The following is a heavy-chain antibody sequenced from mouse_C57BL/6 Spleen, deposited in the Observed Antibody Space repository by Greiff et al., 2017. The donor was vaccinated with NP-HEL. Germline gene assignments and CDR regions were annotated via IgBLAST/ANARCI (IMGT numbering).Heavy chain of an antibody. Sequence: VQLQQSGTVLARPGASVKMSCKTSGYTFTSYWMHWVKQRPGQGLEWIGAIYPGNSDTSYNQKFKGKAKLTAVTSASTAYMELSSLTNEDSAVYYCTREVVATRWYFDVWGTGTTVTVSS. D-gene: IGHD1-1*01. CDR2: IYPGNSDT. CDR1: GYTFTSYW. CDR3: TREVVATRWYFDV. J-gene: IGHJ1*03. V-gene: IGHV1-5*01.